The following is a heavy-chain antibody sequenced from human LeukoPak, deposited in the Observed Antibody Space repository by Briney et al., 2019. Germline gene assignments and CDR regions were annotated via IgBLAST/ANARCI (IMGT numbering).Heavy chain of an antibody. CDR3: ARQHRGWYFDY. V-gene: IGHV3-30*19. CDR1: GLTFSNYG. Sequence: GGALRLSCAASGLTFSNYGMHWVRQAPGKGLEWVAFLGYDGGNKYHADSVQGRFTISRDNSKNTLYLHMNSLRPEDTAVYYCARQHRGWYFDYWGEGTLVTVSS. J-gene: IGHJ4*02. CDR2: LGYDGGNK. D-gene: IGHD6-19*01.